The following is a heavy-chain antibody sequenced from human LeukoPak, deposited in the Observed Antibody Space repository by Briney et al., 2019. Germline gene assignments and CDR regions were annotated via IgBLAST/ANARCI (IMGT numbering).Heavy chain of an antibody. Sequence: SETLSLTRTVSNYSISCGYYWGWIRQPPGKGLEWIGSIYHSGSPYYNPFLRSRVTISVDMSRNQFSLRLSSVTAADTAVYYCARTNWNYPFDYWGQGTLVTVSS. CDR2: IYHSGSP. D-gene: IGHD1-7*01. V-gene: IGHV4-38-2*02. CDR1: NYSISCGYY. J-gene: IGHJ4*02. CDR3: ARTNWNYPFDY.